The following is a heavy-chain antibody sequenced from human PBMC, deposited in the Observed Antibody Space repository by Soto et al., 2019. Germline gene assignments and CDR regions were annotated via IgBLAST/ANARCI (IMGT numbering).Heavy chain of an antibody. D-gene: IGHD3-10*01. Sequence: QVQLVQSGAEVKKPGSSVKVSCKASGGIFSTYAISWLRRAPGQGLEWMGGIIPIFGTPNCAQRFQGRVTITADESTSTAYMELSRLRSEDTAVYYCARDREDYGSGNYYNRIDFWGQGTLVTVSS. V-gene: IGHV1-69*01. CDR1: GGIFSTYA. CDR2: IIPIFGTP. CDR3: ARDREDYGSGNYYNRIDF. J-gene: IGHJ4*02.